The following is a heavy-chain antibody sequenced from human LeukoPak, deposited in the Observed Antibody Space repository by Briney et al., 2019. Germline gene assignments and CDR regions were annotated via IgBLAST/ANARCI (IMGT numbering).Heavy chain of an antibody. CDR3: AKENTGFRA. CDR2: TYYRSKWYN. Sequence: SQTLSLTCAISGDSVSSNSSAWNWIRQSLSRGLEWLGRTYYRSKWYNDYAISVKSRITINPDTAKNQLSLQLNSVTPEDTAVYYCAKENTGFRAWGQGTLVTVSS. V-gene: IGHV6-1*01. J-gene: IGHJ5*02. CDR1: GDSVSSNSSA. D-gene: IGHD3-10*01.